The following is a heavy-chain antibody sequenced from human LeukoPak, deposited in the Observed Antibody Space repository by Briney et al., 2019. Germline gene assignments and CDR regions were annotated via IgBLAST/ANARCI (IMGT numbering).Heavy chain of an antibody. J-gene: IGHJ4*02. V-gene: IGHV4-61*02. CDR3: ARDWGGGLTYFDY. Sequence: PSETLSLTSTVSGGSISSGSYYWSWIRQPAGKGLEWIGRIYTSGSTNYNPSLKSRVTISVDTSKNQFSLKLSSVTAADTAVYYCARDWGGGLTYFDYWGQGTLVTVSS. CDR1: GGSISSGSYY. D-gene: IGHD3-16*01. CDR2: IYTSGST.